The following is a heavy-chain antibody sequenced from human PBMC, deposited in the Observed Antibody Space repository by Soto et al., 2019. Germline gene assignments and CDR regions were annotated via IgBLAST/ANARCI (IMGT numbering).Heavy chain of an antibody. V-gene: IGHV3-48*01. D-gene: IGHD3-16*01. Sequence: EVQLVESGGGLVQPGGSLRLSCAASGFTFSSYSMNWVRQAPGKGLEWVSYISSSSSTIYYADSVKGRFTISRDNAKNSLYLQMNSRRAEDTAVYYCARDRVMITFGGGPFGYWGQGTLVTVSS. CDR3: ARDRVMITFGGGPFGY. CDR1: GFTFSSYS. J-gene: IGHJ4*02. CDR2: ISSSSSTI.